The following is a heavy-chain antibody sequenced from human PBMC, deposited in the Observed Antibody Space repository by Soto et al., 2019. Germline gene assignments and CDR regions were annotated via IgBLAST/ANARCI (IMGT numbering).Heavy chain of an antibody. CDR2: IYYSGST. CDR1: GGSISSGGYY. Sequence: LSLTCTVSGGSISSGGYYWSWIRQHPGKGLEWIGYIYYSGSTYYNPSLKSRVTISVNTSKNQFSLKLSSVTAADTAVYYCARSPKRGDILTGYSPFDYWGQGTLVTVSS. J-gene: IGHJ4*02. V-gene: IGHV4-31*03. D-gene: IGHD3-9*01. CDR3: ARSPKRGDILTGYSPFDY.